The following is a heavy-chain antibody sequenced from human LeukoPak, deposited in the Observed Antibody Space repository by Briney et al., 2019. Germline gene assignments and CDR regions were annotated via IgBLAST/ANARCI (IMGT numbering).Heavy chain of an antibody. CDR2: ISSSSSYI. CDR1: GFTFSSYS. D-gene: IGHD1/OR15-1a*01. Sequence: GGSLRLSCAASGFTFSSYSMNWVRQAPGKGLEWVSSISSSSSYIYYADSVKGRFTISRDNAKNSLYPQMNSLRAEDTAVYYCARDRDWNTAFDYWGQGTLVTVSS. J-gene: IGHJ4*02. V-gene: IGHV3-21*01. CDR3: ARDRDWNTAFDY.